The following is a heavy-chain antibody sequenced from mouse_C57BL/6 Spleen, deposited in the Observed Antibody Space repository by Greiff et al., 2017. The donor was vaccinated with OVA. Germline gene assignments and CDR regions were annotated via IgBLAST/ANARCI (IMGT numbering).Heavy chain of an antibody. Sequence: ESCPWIFPSSQTLSLTFSFSGFSLRTSCMGVSWIRQPSGKGLELLAHIYWDDDKRYNPSLKSRLTISKDTSRNQVFLKITSVDTADTATYYCARSMKLYAMDYWGQGTSVTVSS. CDR2: IYWDDDK. D-gene: IGHD2-3*01. CDR1: GFSLRTSCMG. J-gene: IGHJ4*01. CDR3: ARSMKLYAMDY. V-gene: IGHV8-12*01.